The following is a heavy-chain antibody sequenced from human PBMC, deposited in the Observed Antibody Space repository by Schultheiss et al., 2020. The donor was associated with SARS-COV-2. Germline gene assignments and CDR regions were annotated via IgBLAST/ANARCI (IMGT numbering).Heavy chain of an antibody. D-gene: IGHD1-26*01. CDR3: ARVMWEKGAFDI. V-gene: IGHV3-21*04. CDR1: GFTFGDYA. J-gene: IGHJ3*02. CDR2: ISSSSSYI. Sequence: GGSLRLSCTASGFTFGDYAMSWVRQAPGKGLEWVSSISSSSSYIYYADSVKGRFTISRDNAKNSLYLQMNSLRAEDTALYHCARVMWEKGAFDIWGQGTMVTVSS.